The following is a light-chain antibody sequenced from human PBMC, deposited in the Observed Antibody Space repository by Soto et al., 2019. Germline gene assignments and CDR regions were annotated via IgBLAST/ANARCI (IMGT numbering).Light chain of an antibody. CDR3: QQYGNSIT. V-gene: IGKV3-20*01. CDR2: GAS. CDR1: QSVSSSF. J-gene: IGKJ4*01. Sequence: IVLTQSPGTLSLSPGERATLSCRATQSVSSSFLAWYQQRPGQAPRLLIFGASHRATGIPDRFSGSGSGTDFRLTISRLGPEDCAVYYCQQYGNSITFGGGTKVEIK.